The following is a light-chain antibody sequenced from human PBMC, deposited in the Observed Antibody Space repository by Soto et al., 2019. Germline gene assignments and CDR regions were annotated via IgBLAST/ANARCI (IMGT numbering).Light chain of an antibody. CDR3: QQYIRWSRT. V-gene: IGKV3-15*01. CDR2: GAS. J-gene: IGKJ4*01. Sequence: IVITQSPATLSVSPGESPTLSCRASQSVSSNLAGYQQKTGQAPSLLIYGASTRATGTPARFSGSGSGTEFTLTISSLQYEDFAVYYCQQYIRWSRTFGGGTKVDIK. CDR1: QSVSSN.